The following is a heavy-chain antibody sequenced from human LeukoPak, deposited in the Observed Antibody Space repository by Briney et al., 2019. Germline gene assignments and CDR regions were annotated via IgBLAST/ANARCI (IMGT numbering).Heavy chain of an antibody. Sequence: AAVKVSCKASGYSFTSNVISWVRQAPGQGLEWMGWISAYNGNTNYAQKFQGRVTITRNTSISTAYMELSSLRSEDTAVYYCARRRGYSYGYEAFDIWGQGTMVTVSS. J-gene: IGHJ3*02. CDR2: ISAYNGNT. CDR3: ARRRGYSYGYEAFDI. V-gene: IGHV1-18*01. D-gene: IGHD5-18*01. CDR1: GYSFTSNV.